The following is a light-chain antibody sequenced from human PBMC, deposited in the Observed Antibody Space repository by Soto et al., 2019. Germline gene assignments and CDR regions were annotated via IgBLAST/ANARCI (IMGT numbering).Light chain of an antibody. CDR2: GST. CDR1: RSNIGAGYD. V-gene: IGLV1-40*01. Sequence: QSVLTQPPSVSGAPGQRVTISCTGSRSNIGAGYDVHWYQQLPGTAPKVLIYGSTYRPSGVPDRFSGSKSGTSASLAITGLQAEDEADYYCQSYDSSLSGSRVFGTGTKLTVL. CDR3: QSYDSSLSGSRV. J-gene: IGLJ1*01.